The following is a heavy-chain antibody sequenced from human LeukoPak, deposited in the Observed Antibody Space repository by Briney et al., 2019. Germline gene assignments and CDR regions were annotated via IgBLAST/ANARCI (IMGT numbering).Heavy chain of an antibody. V-gene: IGHV3-23*01. CDR1: GLTFSSYA. D-gene: IGHD6-19*01. CDR2: ISGSGGST. Sequence: GGSLRLSCAASGLTFSSYAMHWVRQAPGKGLEWVSAISGSGGSTYYADSVKGRFTISRDNSKNTLYLQMNSLRAEDTAVYYCAKGTSSGWYVEGDYWGQGTLVTVSS. J-gene: IGHJ4*02. CDR3: AKGTSSGWYVEGDY.